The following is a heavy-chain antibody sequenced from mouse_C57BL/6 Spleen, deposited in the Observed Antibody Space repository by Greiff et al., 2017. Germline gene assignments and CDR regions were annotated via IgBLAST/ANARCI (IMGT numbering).Heavy chain of an antibody. Sequence: VQLKQSGPGLVKPSQSLSLTCSVTGYSITSGYYWNWIRQFPGNKLEWMGYISYDGSNNYNPSLKNRISITRDTSKNQFFLKLNSVTTEDTATYYCARRRRYGYDYAMDYWGQGTSVTVSS. CDR1: GYSITSGYY. CDR3: ARRRRYGYDYAMDY. J-gene: IGHJ4*01. D-gene: IGHD2-2*01. CDR2: ISYDGSN. V-gene: IGHV3-6*01.